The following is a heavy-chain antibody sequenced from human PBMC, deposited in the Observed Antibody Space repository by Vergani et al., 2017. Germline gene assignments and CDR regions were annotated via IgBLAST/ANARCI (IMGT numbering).Heavy chain of an antibody. D-gene: IGHD2-2*01. J-gene: IGHJ3*02. V-gene: IGHV3-74*02. CDR2: INYDGSST. CDR1: GFTFSNYW. CDR3: ARARLYGEAAIAYEI. Sequence: EVQLEESGGGLVLPGRSLRLSCAASGFTFSNYWMHWVRQVPGKGLVWVSRINYDGSSTSYADSVKGRFTIPRDNATNTLYLQMNSLRAEDTAVYYCARARLYGEAAIAYEIWGQGTMVTVSS.